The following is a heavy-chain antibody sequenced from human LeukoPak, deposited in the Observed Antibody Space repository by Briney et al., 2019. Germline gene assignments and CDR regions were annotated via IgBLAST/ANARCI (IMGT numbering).Heavy chain of an antibody. D-gene: IGHD2/OR15-2a*01. CDR2: INHSGSP. V-gene: IGHV4-34*01. CDR3: ARGRRVPSGQIAYYYYGMDV. J-gene: IGHJ6*02. Sequence: SGGSLRLSCAPPGYSLCSYSMYWVRQPPGKGREWIGEINHSGSPTHNPSLKSRVTISVDTSKNQFSLKLSSVTAADTAVYYCARGRRVPSGQIAYYYYGMDVWGQGTTVTVSS. CDR1: GYSLCSYS.